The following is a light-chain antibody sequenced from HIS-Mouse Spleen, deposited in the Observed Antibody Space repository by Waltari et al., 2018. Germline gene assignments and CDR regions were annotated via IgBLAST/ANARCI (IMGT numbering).Light chain of an antibody. J-gene: IGLJ2*01. CDR3: YSTDSSGNHRV. CDR1: ACPKKY. Sequence: SYELTQPPSVSVSPGQTARITCSGDACPKKYAYWDQPKSGQAPVLVIYEDSKRPSGIPEGFSGSSSGTMATLTISGAQVEDEADYYCYSTDSSGNHRVFGGGTKLTVL. CDR2: EDS. V-gene: IGLV3-10*01.